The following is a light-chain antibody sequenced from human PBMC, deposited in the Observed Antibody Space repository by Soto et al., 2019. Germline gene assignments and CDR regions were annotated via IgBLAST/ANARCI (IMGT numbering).Light chain of an antibody. CDR2: WAS. CDR1: QSVLNRSNNKKY. V-gene: IGKV4-1*01. Sequence: DIVMTQSPDSLAVSLGERATINCKSSQSVLNRSNNKKYLAWYQQKPGQPPKLLIYWASTRESGVPDRFSGSGSGTDFTLTISSLQAEDVAVYSCQQYYSIPYTFGQGTKLEIK. J-gene: IGKJ2*01. CDR3: QQYYSIPYT.